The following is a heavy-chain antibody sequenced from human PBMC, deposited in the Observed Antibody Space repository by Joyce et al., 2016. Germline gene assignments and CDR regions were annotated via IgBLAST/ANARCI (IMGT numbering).Heavy chain of an antibody. CDR2: RWSDRSK. CDR3: ATDGHPFYLSN. J-gene: IGHJ4*02. CDR1: GFTFNHYG. Sequence: QVQLVESGGGVVQPGRSLRLSCADSGFTFNHYGMHWARQAAGKGLEWVAVRWSDRSKHYGHSVKGRVTISRDNSNNMVFLKMTSLRAEDTAVYYCATDGHPFYLSNWGQGTLVTVSS. D-gene: IGHD2/OR15-2a*01. V-gene: IGHV3-33*08.